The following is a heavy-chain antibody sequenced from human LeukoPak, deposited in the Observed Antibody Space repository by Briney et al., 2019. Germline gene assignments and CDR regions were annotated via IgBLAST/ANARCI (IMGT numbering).Heavy chain of an antibody. V-gene: IGHV4-61*02. J-gene: IGHJ4*02. Sequence: SQTLCLTCTVSGDSIISGRYYWSWVRQPAEKEVEWIGCIYTSGKTDYNPYTPSLKSRVTVSLDTSKNQISLFLTSVTAADTAMYYCARSFSGSYYFEYWGQGTLVTVSS. D-gene: IGHD1-26*01. CDR2: IYTSGKT. CDR1: GDSIISGRYY. CDR3: ARSFSGSYYFEY.